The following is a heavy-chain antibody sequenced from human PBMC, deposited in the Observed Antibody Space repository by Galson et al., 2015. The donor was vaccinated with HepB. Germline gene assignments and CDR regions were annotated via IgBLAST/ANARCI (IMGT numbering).Heavy chain of an antibody. J-gene: IGHJ4*02. V-gene: IGHV3-23*01. CDR1: GFTFGSYA. Sequence: SLRLSCAASGFTFGSYAMSWIRQAPGKGLEWVSSSGSDGSTNYADSVKGRFTISRDNSKITVYLQMNGLRAEDTALYYCVKGGFGKTSPTPLFDHWGQGALVTVSS. CDR3: VKGGFGKTSPTPLFDH. D-gene: IGHD3-16*01. CDR2: SGSDGST.